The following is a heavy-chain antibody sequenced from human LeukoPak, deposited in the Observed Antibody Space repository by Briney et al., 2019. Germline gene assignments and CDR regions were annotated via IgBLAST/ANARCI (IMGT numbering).Heavy chain of an antibody. Sequence: SETLSLTCTVSGFSISSGHYWGWVRQPPGAGLEWIGSIYQSGTTYYNPSLKSRVTTSVDMSKNQFSLRLRPVTAADTAVYYCARIFIRNGYSSYFDCWGQGTLVTVSS. CDR1: GFSISSGHY. CDR2: IYQSGTT. D-gene: IGHD5-18*01. J-gene: IGHJ4*02. CDR3: ARIFIRNGYSSYFDC. V-gene: IGHV4-38-2*02.